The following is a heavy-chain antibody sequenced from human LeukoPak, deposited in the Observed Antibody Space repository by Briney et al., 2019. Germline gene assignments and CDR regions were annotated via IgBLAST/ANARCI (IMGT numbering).Heavy chain of an antibody. V-gene: IGHV4-39*01. Sequence: SETLSLTCTVSGGSISSSSYYWGWIRQPPGKGLEWIGSIYYSGSTYYNPSLKSRVTISVDTSKNQFSLKLSSVTAAGTAVYYCARQIQLWSYYFDYWGQGTLVTVSS. J-gene: IGHJ4*02. CDR1: GGSISSSSYY. CDR3: ARQIQLWSYYFDY. D-gene: IGHD5-18*01. CDR2: IYYSGST.